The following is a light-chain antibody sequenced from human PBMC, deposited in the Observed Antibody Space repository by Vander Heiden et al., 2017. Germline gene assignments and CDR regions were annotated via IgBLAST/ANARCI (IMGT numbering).Light chain of an antibody. CDR1: QGITRY. J-gene: IGKJ4*01. CDR2: GAS. Sequence: IQLTQSPSSLSASVGDRVTITCRASQGITRYLAWYKQKPGKAPELLIYGASIVESGVPSRFSGSGSGTDFTLTISSLQPEDSAIYYCQQLNSFPISFGGGTKVEIK. V-gene: IGKV1-9*01. CDR3: QQLNSFPIS.